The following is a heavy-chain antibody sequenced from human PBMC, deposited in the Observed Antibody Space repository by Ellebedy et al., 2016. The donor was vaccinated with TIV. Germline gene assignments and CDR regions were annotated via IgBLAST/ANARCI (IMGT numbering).Heavy chain of an antibody. CDR1: GYTFTSYY. J-gene: IGHJ3*02. CDR2: INPSGGSA. CDR3: ERGSMIVVVITGTFDAFDI. D-gene: IGHD3-22*01. V-gene: IGHV1-46*04. Sequence: ASVKVSCKTSGYTFTSYYMHWVRQAPGQGLEWMGVINPSGGSANYAQRLQGRVTMTRDTSTSTVYMWLSSLRSEDTAVYYCERGSMIVVVITGTFDAFDIWGQGTMVTVSS.